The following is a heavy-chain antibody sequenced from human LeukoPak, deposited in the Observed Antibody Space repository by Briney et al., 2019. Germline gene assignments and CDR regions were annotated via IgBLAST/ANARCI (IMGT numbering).Heavy chain of an antibody. Sequence: ASVKVSCMASGYTFTSYCISWVRQAPGQGLEWVGWNSAYNGNTNYARKLQGRVTMTTDTSTSTAYMELRSLRSDDTAVYYCARDPYYYGSGSYRPFDYWGQGTLVTVSS. V-gene: IGHV1-18*01. D-gene: IGHD3-10*01. J-gene: IGHJ4*02. CDR2: NSAYNGNT. CDR1: GYTFTSYC. CDR3: ARDPYYYGSGSYRPFDY.